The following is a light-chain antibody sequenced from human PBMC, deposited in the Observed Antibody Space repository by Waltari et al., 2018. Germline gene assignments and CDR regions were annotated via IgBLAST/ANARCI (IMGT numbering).Light chain of an antibody. CDR3: QQYCSVSLYS. CDR1: QNLLYSSNNKNY. J-gene: IGKJ2*03. CDR2: WAS. V-gene: IGKV4-1*01. Sequence: DIVMTQSPDSLAVSLGERATINCKSSQNLLYSSNNKNYLAWYQQKPGQPPKLLIYWASTRESGVPDRFSGSGSGTDFTLTISSLQAEDVAVYYCQQYCSVSLYSFGQGTKLEIK.